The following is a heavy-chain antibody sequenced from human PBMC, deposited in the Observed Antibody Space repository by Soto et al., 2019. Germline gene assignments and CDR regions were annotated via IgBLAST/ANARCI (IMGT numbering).Heavy chain of an antibody. Sequence: PGGSLRLSCAASGFTFSSYNMNWFRQGPGKGLEWVSYISSSSSTIYYADSVKGRFTISRDNAKNSLYLQMDTLRAEDTAVYYGPSENQIAARPLDSWGEANRVTVSS. D-gene: IGHD6-6*01. V-gene: IGHV3-48*01. CDR2: ISSSSSTI. CDR1: GFTFSSYN. J-gene: IGHJ5*01. CDR3: PSENQIAARPLDS.